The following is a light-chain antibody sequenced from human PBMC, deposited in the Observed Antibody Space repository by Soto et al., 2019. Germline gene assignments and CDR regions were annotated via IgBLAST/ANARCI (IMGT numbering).Light chain of an antibody. Sequence: DIVMTQSPLSLPVTPGEPASISCRSSQSLLHSDGYNYLDWYLQKAGQSPQPLIYLGSNRASGVPDRFSGSGSGTDFTLKISRVEAEDVGVYYCMQALRNPVTFGGGTKVEI. J-gene: IGKJ4*01. CDR3: MQALRNPVT. CDR2: LGS. V-gene: IGKV2-28*01. CDR1: QSLLHSDGYNY.